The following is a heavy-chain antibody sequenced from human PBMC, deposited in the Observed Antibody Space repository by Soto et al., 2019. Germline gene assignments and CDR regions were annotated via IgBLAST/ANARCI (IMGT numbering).Heavy chain of an antibody. CDR3: ARNWFSVAGRSHFDY. CDR2: VDYSGNS. CDR1: GGSINTYY. Sequence: SETLSLTCTVSGGSINTYYWSWIRQPPGKGLEWIGYVDYSGNSDSSPSLKSRVTISIDTAKKQVSLKLNSVTAADTAVYYCARNWFSVAGRSHFDYWGQGIPVTVSS. J-gene: IGHJ4*02. V-gene: IGHV4-59*01. D-gene: IGHD6-19*01.